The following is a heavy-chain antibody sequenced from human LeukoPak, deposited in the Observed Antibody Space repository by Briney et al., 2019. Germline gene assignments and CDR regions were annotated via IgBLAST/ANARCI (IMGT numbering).Heavy chain of an antibody. V-gene: IGHV3-21*01. J-gene: IGHJ3*02. CDR3: ARTVSGAFDI. CDR1: GFTFSSYS. CDR2: ISSSSSYT. Sequence: GGSLRLSCAASGFTFSSYSMNWVRQAPGKGLEWVSSISSSSSYTYYADSMKGRFTISRDNAKNSLYLQMNSLRAEDTAVYYCARTVSGAFDIWGQGTMVTVSS. D-gene: IGHD3-10*01.